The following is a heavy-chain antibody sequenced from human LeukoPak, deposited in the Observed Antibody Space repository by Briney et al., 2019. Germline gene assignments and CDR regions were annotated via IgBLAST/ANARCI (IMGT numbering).Heavy chain of an antibody. CDR3: ARVSSSMGGATDY. Sequence: GRSLRLSCAASGFTFSSYAMHWVRQAPGKGLEWVANIKQGGSAKYYVDSVKGRFTISRDDAKNSLYLQMNSLRAEDTAVYYCARVSSSMGGATDYWGQGTLVTVSS. J-gene: IGHJ4*02. CDR2: IKQGGSAK. V-gene: IGHV3-7*01. CDR1: GFTFSSYA. D-gene: IGHD1-26*01.